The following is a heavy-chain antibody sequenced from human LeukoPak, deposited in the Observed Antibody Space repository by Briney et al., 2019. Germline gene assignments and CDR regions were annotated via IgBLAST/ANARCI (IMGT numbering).Heavy chain of an antibody. Sequence: PGGSLRLSCAASGFTFSSYAMHWVRQAPGKGLEYVSAISSNGGSTYYANSVKGRFTISRDNSKNTLYLQMGSLRAEDMAVYYCARGQSSYYYGSGTPWGFDPWGQGTLVTASS. J-gene: IGHJ5*02. D-gene: IGHD3-10*01. CDR1: GFTFSSYA. CDR2: ISSNGGST. V-gene: IGHV3-64*01. CDR3: ARGQSSYYYGSGTPWGFDP.